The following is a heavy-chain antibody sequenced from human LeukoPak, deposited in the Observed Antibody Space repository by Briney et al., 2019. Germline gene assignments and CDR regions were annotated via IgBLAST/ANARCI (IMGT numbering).Heavy chain of an antibody. CDR2: ISGSGGST. CDR3: AKEKKGQSSGYYYYYYYYMDV. CDR1: GFTFSSYA. J-gene: IGHJ6*03. D-gene: IGHD3-22*01. V-gene: IGHV3-23*01. Sequence: PGGSLRLSCAASGFTFSSYAMSWVRQAPGKGLEWVSAISGSGGSTYYADSVKGRFTISRDNSKNTLYLQMNSLRAEDTAVYYCAKEKKGQSSGYYYYYYYYMDVWGKGTTVTVSS.